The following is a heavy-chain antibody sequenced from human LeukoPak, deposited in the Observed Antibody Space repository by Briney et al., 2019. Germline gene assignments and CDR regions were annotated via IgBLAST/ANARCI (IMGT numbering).Heavy chain of an antibody. CDR1: GGPISSSSYF. D-gene: IGHD2-21*01. J-gene: IGHJ3*02. Sequence: SETLSLTCTVSGGPISSSSYFWVWIRQPPGKGLEWIGSIYYSGSTYYDPSLKSRVTISVDTSKNQFSLKLSSVTAADTAVYFCARQTPGTYDLSRAFDIWGQGTMVTVSS. CDR3: ARQTPGTYDLSRAFDI. CDR2: IYYSGST. V-gene: IGHV4-39*01.